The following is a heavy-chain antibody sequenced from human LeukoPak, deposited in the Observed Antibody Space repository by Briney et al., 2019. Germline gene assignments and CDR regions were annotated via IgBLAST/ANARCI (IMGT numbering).Heavy chain of an antibody. Sequence: PGGSLRLSCAASGFTFSDHDMSWIRQAPGKGLEWVSYISSSGTIYYADSVKGRFTISRDNSKNTLYLQMNSLRADDTAVYYCARRAGEYSHPYDYWGQGTLVTVSS. D-gene: IGHD4-17*01. CDR1: GFTFSDHD. V-gene: IGHV3-11*01. J-gene: IGHJ4*02. CDR2: ISSSGTI. CDR3: ARRAGEYSHPYDY.